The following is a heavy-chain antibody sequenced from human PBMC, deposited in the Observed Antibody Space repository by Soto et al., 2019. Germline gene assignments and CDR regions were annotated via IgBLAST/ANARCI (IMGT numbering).Heavy chain of an antibody. Sequence: GGSLRLSCATSGFTFDNYAVSWVRQAPGKGLEWVSFISGSGGSTYYADSVKGRFTISRDNSKNTLYLQMNSLRAEDTAVYYCAKGQVSYYYDSSGYYYYFDYWGQGTLVTVSS. J-gene: IGHJ4*02. CDR1: GFTFDNYA. D-gene: IGHD3-22*01. V-gene: IGHV3-23*01. CDR2: ISGSGGST. CDR3: AKGQVSYYYDSSGYYYYFDY.